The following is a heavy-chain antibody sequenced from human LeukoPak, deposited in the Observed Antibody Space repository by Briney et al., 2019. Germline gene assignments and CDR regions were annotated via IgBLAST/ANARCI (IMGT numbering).Heavy chain of an antibody. D-gene: IGHD6-25*01. CDR1: GYTFTSYG. V-gene: IGHV1-18*01. Sequence: ASVKVSCKASGYTFTSYGISWVRQAPGQGLEWMGWISAYNGNTNYAQKLQGRVTMTTNTSTSTAYMELRSLRSDDTAVYYCAREKGSIAAFDAFDIWGQGTMVTVSS. CDR2: ISAYNGNT. CDR3: AREKGSIAAFDAFDI. J-gene: IGHJ3*02.